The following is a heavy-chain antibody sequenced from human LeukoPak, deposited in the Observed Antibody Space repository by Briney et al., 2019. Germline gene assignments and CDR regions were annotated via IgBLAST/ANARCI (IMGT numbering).Heavy chain of an antibody. CDR3: ARAMVRGVTDHFDY. D-gene: IGHD3-10*01. Sequence: SQTLSLTCTVSGGSISSGSYYWSWIRQPAGKGLEWIGRIYTSGSTNYNPSLKSRVTISVDRSKNQFSLKLSSVTAADTAVYYCARAMVRGVTDHFDYWGQGTLVTVSS. CDR1: GGSISSGSYY. J-gene: IGHJ4*02. CDR2: IYTSGST. V-gene: IGHV4-61*02.